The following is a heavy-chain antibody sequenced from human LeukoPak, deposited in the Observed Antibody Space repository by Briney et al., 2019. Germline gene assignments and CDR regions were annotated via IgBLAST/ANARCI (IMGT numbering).Heavy chain of an antibody. Sequence: PSETLSLTCTGSGGSISSYYWSWIRQPPGKGLEWIGYIYYSGSTNYNPSLKSRVTISVDTSKNQFSLKLSSVTAADTAVYYCARRTWGAFDIWGQGTMVTVSS. CDR2: IYYSGST. V-gene: IGHV4-59*01. D-gene: IGHD7-27*01. CDR3: ARRTWGAFDI. CDR1: GGSISSYY. J-gene: IGHJ3*02.